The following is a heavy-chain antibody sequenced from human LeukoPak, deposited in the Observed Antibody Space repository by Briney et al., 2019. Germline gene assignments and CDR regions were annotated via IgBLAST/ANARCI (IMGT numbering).Heavy chain of an antibody. D-gene: IGHD3-22*01. CDR2: FDPEDGET. Sequence: ASVKVSCKVSGYTLTELSMHWVRQAPGKGLEWMGGFDPEDGETIYAQKFQGRVTITADKSTNTAYMELSSLRSEDTAVYYCARGRYYYDSSGQYLTDYYFDYWGQGTLVTASS. CDR3: ARGRYYYDSSGQYLTDYYFDY. CDR1: GYTLTELS. J-gene: IGHJ4*02. V-gene: IGHV1-24*01.